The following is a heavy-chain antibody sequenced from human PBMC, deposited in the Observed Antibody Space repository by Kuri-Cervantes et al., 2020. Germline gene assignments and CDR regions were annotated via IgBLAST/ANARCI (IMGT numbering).Heavy chain of an antibody. D-gene: IGHD4-17*01. CDR3: ARDYGYYFDY. CDR1: GFTFSYYA. V-gene: IGHV3-30-3*01. Sequence: GGSLRLSCAASGFTFSYYAMHWVRQAPGKGLEWVAVISYDESNKYYTDSVKGRFTISRDNSKNTLYLQVNSLRDEDTAVYYCARDYGYYFDYWGQGTLVTVSS. J-gene: IGHJ4*02. CDR2: ISYDESNK.